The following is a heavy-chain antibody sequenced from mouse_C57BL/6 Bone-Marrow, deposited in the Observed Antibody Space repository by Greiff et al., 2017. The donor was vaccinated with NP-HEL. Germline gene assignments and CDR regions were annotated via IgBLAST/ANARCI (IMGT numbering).Heavy chain of an antibody. J-gene: IGHJ4*01. CDR2: IYYTGTI. Sequence: EVQVVESGPGLVKPSQTVFLTCTVTGISITTGNYRWSWIRQFPGNTLEWIGYIYYTGTITSNPSLTSLPTITRATPQNQFFLEMNSLTAEDTATYYCAGDRKYYGSSYDYYARDYWGQGTSGTVSS. V-gene: IGHV3-5*01. CDR1: GISITTGNYR. CDR3: AGDRKYYGSSYDYYARDY. D-gene: IGHD1-1*01.